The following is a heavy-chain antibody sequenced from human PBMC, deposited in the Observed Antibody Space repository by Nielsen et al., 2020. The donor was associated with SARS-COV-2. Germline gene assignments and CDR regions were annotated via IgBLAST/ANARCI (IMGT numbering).Heavy chain of an antibody. D-gene: IGHD3/OR15-3a*01. J-gene: IGHJ3*02. CDR2: IYSCGST. Sequence: GGSLRLSCAASGFTVSSNYMSWVRQAPGKGLEWVSVIYSCGSTYYADSVKGRFTISRDNAKNSLYLQMNSLRDEDTAVYYCARGDWGDAFDIWGQGTMVTVSS. CDR3: ARGDWGDAFDI. CDR1: GFTVSSNY. V-gene: IGHV3-66*03.